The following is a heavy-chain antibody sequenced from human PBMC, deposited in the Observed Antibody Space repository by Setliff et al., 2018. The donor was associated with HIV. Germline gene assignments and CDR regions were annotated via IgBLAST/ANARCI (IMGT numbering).Heavy chain of an antibody. CDR3: VRTGSSTSWGIYYYYYMDI. CDR2: IYYSGTT. D-gene: IGHD3-10*01. Sequence: ETLSLTCTLAGGFVSRSNYVWGWVRQSPKKGLEWIGGIYYSGTTYYNPTLKSRVSISIDTPKNQFSLKLTSMTAADTAVYYCVRTGSSTSWGIYYYYYMDIWGKGSTVTVSS. J-gene: IGHJ6*03. V-gene: IGHV4-39*01. CDR1: GGFVSRSNYV.